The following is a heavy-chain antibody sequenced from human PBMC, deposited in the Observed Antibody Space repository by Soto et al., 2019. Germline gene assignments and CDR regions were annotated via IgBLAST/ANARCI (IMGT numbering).Heavy chain of an antibody. V-gene: IGHV4-59*01. Sequence: SETLSLTCTVSGGSISSYYWSWIRQPPGKGLEWIGYIYYSGSTNYNPSLKSRVTISVDTSKNQFSLKLSSVTAADTAVYYCARDLRDIPIFGVVVSDAFDIWGQGTMVTVSS. CDR1: GGSISSYY. D-gene: IGHD3-3*01. J-gene: IGHJ3*02. CDR3: ARDLRDIPIFGVVVSDAFDI. CDR2: IYYSGST.